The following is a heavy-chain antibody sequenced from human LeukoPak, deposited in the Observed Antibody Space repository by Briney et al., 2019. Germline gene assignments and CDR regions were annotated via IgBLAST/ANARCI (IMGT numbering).Heavy chain of an antibody. CDR2: ISSSGSTT. D-gene: IGHD3-10*01. Sequence: PGGSLRLTCAASGFTFSDYYLSWIRQPPGKGLEWVSYISSSGSTTYYADSVKGRFTISRDNPKNPLYLQMNSLRAEDTAVYYCARDLVGSGRYNWFDPWGQGTLVTVSS. CDR3: ARDLVGSGRYNWFDP. J-gene: IGHJ5*02. V-gene: IGHV3-11*01. CDR1: GFTFSDYY.